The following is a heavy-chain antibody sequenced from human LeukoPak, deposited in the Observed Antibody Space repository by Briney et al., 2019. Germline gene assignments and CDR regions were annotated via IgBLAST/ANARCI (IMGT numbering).Heavy chain of an antibody. Sequence: GGSLRLSCAASGFTFSSYSMNWVRQAPGKGLEWVSSVSSSSSYIDYADSVKGRFTISRDNAKNSLYLQMNSLRAEDTAVYYCARDGSMVRGVMLYWGQGTLVTVSS. CDR3: ARDGSMVRGVMLY. D-gene: IGHD3-10*01. J-gene: IGHJ4*02. V-gene: IGHV3-21*01. CDR1: GFTFSSYS. CDR2: VSSSSSYI.